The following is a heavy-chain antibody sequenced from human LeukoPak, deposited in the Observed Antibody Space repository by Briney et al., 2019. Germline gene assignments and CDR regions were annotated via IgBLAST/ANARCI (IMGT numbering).Heavy chain of an antibody. D-gene: IGHD3-22*01. J-gene: IGHJ3*02. CDR3: ARACGSYDSSGSNAFDI. Sequence: SETLSLTCAVYGGSFSGYYWSWIRQPPGKGLEWIGEINHGGSTNYNPSLKSRVTISVDTSKNQFSLKLSSVTAADTAVYYCARACGSYDSSGSNAFDIWGQGTMVTVSS. V-gene: IGHV4-34*01. CDR1: GGSFSGYY. CDR2: INHGGST.